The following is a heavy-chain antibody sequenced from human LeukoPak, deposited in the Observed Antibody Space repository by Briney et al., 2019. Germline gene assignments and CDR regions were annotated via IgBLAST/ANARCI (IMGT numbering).Heavy chain of an antibody. V-gene: IGHV3-23*01. D-gene: IGHD2-2*01. J-gene: IGHJ5*02. CDR3: AKDGVIVVVPAAIGVLENWFDP. CDR2: ISGSGGST. CDR1: GFTFSSYA. Sequence: GGSLRLSCAASGFTFSSYAMSWVRQAPGKGLEWVSAISGSGGSTYYADSVKGRFTISRDNSKNTLYLQMNSLRAEDTAVYYCAKDGVIVVVPAAIGVLENWFDPWAREPWSPSPQ.